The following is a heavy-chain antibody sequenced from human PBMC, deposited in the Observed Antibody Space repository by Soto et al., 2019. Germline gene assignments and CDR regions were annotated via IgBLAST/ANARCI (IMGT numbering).Heavy chain of an antibody. V-gene: IGHV1-69*12. CDR1: GGTFSSYA. CDR2: IIPIFGTA. J-gene: IGHJ5*02. D-gene: IGHD3-22*01. Sequence: QVQLVQSGAGVKKPGSSVKVSCKASGGTFSSYAITWVRQAPGQGLEWMGGIIPIFGTANYAQKFQARVTITADESTGTAYMGRSSLRSEDTAVYYCARDRGPSSGYYPYWFDPWGQGTLVTVSS. CDR3: ARDRGPSSGYYPYWFDP.